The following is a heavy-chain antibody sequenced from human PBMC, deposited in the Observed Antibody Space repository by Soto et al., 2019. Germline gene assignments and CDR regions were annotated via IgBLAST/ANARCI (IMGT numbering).Heavy chain of an antibody. Sequence: ASVKVSCKASGYTFTSYAMHWARQAPGQRLEWMGWINAGNGNTKYSQKFQGWVTITRDMSTNTAYMELSSLRSEDTAVYYCAALGVNFDHWGQGTLVTVSS. CDR3: AALGVNFDH. V-gene: IGHV1-3*01. D-gene: IGHD2-8*01. CDR2: INAGNGNT. CDR1: GYTFTSYA. J-gene: IGHJ4*02.